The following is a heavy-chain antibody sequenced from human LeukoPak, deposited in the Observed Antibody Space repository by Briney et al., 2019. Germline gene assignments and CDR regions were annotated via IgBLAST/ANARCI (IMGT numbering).Heavy chain of an antibody. V-gene: IGHV3-48*03. J-gene: IGHJ4*02. CDR1: GFTFSSYE. D-gene: IGHD3-16*01. Sequence: GGSLRLSCAASGFTFSSYEMNWVRQAPGKGLEWVSHISSSGSTIYYADSVKGRFAFSRDNAKNSLYLQMNSLRAEDTAVYYCARALPGGLDEYFFDYWGQGTLVTVSS. CDR2: ISSSGSTI. CDR3: ARALPGGLDEYFFDY.